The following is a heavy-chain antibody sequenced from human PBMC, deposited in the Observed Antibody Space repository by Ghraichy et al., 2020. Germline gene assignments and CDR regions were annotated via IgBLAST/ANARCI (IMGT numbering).Heavy chain of an antibody. V-gene: IGHV1-2*02. Sequence: ASVKVSCKASGYTFTGYYMHWVRQAPGQGLEWMGWINPNNGATIFAQKFKGRVTMARDTSISTAYMELSRLRSDDTAVYYCAREDSFGTTYHYYFDYWGQGTLVTVSS. D-gene: IGHD1-7*01. CDR3: AREDSFGTTYHYYFDY. CDR1: GYTFTGYY. CDR2: INPNNGAT. J-gene: IGHJ4*02.